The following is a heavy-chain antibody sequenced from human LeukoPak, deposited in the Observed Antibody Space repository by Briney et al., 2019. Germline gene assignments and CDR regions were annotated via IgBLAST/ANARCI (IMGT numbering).Heavy chain of an antibody. J-gene: IGHJ6*02. CDR3: ARATSAATAPSYSGLDV. V-gene: IGHV3-30-3*01. CDR1: GFTFSSYA. Sequence: GKSLRLSCAASGFTFSSYAMHWVRQAPGKGLEWVAVISYDGSNKYYADSVKGRFTVSRDNSKNTLFVEMSNLRGEDTALYYCARATSAATAPSYSGLDVWGQGTTVTVSS. CDR2: ISYDGSNK. D-gene: IGHD2-21*02.